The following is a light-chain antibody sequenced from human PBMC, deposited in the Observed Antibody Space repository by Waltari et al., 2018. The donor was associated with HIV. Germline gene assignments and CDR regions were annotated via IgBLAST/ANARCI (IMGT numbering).Light chain of an antibody. J-gene: IGLJ2*01. CDR1: SSDVGSYYI. CDR2: EVS. Sequence: QSALTQPASVSGSPGQSITISCTGTSSDVGSYYIVSWNQQHPGKAPKRMIYEVSKRPSGVSNRFSGSKSGNTASLTISGLQAEDEADYYCCSYAGSSTFVVFGGGTKLTVL. V-gene: IGLV2-23*02. CDR3: CSYAGSSTFVV.